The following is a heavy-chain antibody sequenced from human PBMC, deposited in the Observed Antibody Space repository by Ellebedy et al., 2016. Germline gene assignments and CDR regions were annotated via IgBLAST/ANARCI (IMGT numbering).Heavy chain of an antibody. CDR3: AKDGGLGRWLLGWYFDL. CDR2: ISFDGSNK. Sequence: GESLKISCAASGFIFSRYGMHWVRQAPGKGLEWVAVISFDGSNKYYADSVKGRFTISRDNSKNTLYLQMNSLRAEDTAVYYCAKDGGLGRWLLGWYFDLWGRGTLVTVSS. CDR1: GFIFSRYG. J-gene: IGHJ2*01. D-gene: IGHD5-24*01. V-gene: IGHV3-30*18.